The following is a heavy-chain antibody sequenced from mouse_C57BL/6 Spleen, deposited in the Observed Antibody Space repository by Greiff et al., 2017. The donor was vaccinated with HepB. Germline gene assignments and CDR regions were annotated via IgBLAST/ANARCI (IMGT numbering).Heavy chain of an antibody. CDR3: ARDDPEGFAY. CDR2: ISDGGSYT. CDR1: GFTFSSYA. Sequence: EVKVVESGGGLVKPGGSLKLSCAASGFTFSSYAMSWVRQTPEKRLEWVATISDGGSYTYYPDNVKGRFTISRDNAKNNLYLQMSHLKSEDTAMYYCARDDPEGFAYWGQGTLVTVSA. V-gene: IGHV5-4*03. J-gene: IGHJ3*01.